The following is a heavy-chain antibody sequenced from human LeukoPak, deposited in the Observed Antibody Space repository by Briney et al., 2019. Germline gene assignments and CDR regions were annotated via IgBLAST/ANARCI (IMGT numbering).Heavy chain of an antibody. CDR1: GGSISSYH. CDR2: IYYTGST. Sequence: SETLSLTCTVSGGSISSYHWSWIRQPPGRGLEWIGYIYYTGSTNYNPSLKSRVTISVDTSKNQFSLKLSSVTAADTAVYYCARGDWYYSYYYMDVWAKGTTVTISS. CDR3: ARGDWYYSYYYMDV. J-gene: IGHJ6*03. D-gene: IGHD3/OR15-3a*01. V-gene: IGHV4-59*01.